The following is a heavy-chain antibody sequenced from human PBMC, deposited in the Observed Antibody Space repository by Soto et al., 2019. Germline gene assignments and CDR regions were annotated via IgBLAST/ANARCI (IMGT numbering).Heavy chain of an antibody. CDR1: GYTFTSYG. CDR2: ISAYNGNT. V-gene: IGHV1-18*01. CDR3: ASLYYGSGSGDV. Sequence: ASVKVSFKASGYTFTSYGISWVRQAPGQGLEWMGWISAYNGNTNYAQKLQGRVTMTTDTSTSTAYMELRSLRSDDTAVYYCASLYYGSGSGDVWGQGTTVTVSS. J-gene: IGHJ6*02. D-gene: IGHD3-10*01.